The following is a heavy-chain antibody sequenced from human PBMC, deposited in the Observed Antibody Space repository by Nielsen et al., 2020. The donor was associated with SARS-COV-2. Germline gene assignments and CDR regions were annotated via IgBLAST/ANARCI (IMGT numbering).Heavy chain of an antibody. J-gene: IGHJ5*02. CDR2: INHSGST. CDR3: ARLIIVVPTGNWFDP. CDR1: GGSFSGYY. Sequence: SETLSLTCAVYGGSFSGYYWSWIRQPPGKGLEWIGEINHSGSTNYNPSLTSRVTISVDTSKNQFSLKLSSVTAADTAVYYCARLIIVVPTGNWFDPWGQGTLVTVSS. V-gene: IGHV4-34*01. D-gene: IGHD2-15*01.